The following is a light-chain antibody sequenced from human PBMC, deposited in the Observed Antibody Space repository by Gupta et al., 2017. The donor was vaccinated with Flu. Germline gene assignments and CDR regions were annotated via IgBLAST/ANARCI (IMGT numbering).Light chain of an antibody. Sequence: QSVLTQPPSASVTPPRTVTVSCSGSSSTNGSKTVHWYQQFPGTAPKLLIYYNNRRPSGVPDRFSGSTSGSSASLAISGLQAEDEANYFCAACDDSLTAWVFGGGTKLTVL. CDR1: SSTNGSKT. CDR3: AACDDSLTAWV. CDR2: YNN. V-gene: IGLV1-44*01. J-gene: IGLJ3*02.